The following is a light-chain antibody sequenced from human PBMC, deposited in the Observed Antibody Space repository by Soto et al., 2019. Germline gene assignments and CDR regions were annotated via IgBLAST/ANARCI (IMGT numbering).Light chain of an antibody. V-gene: IGKV1-39*01. CDR2: AAS. Sequence: DIQMTRSPSSLSASVGDRVTITCRASQSISIYLNWYQQKPGKAPELLIYAASSLQSGVPSRFSGSGSGTDFTLTISSLQPEDFATYYCQQSYSTPITFGQGTRLEIK. CDR1: QSISIY. CDR3: QQSYSTPIT. J-gene: IGKJ5*01.